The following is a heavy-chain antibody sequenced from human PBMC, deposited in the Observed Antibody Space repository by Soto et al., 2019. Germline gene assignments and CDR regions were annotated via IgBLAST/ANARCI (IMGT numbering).Heavy chain of an antibody. CDR2: IWYDGSDK. Sequence: PGGSLRLSCAASGFTFSGFGMHWVRQAPGKGLEWVAIIWYDGSDKYYADSVKGRFTISRDNSKNTLYLQMNSLRAEDTAGYNFAFGNLPYFFTFGARGPPVTVSS. J-gene: IGHJ4*02. D-gene: IGHD3-10*01. CDR3: AFGNLPYFFTF. V-gene: IGHV3-33*01. CDR1: GFTFSGFG.